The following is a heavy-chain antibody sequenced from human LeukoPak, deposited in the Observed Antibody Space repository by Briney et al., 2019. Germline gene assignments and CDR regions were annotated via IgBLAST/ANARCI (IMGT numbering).Heavy chain of an antibody. V-gene: IGHV3-7*03. J-gene: IGHJ4*02. CDR1: GFTFSSYW. CDR2: IKQDGSEK. D-gene: IGHD3-22*01. Sequence: PGGSLRLSCAASGFTFSSYWMSWVRQAPGKGLEWVANIKQDGSEKCYVDSVKGRFTISRDNSKNTLYLQMNSLRAEDTAVYYCAKSHYYDSSGYYLPFDYWGQGTLVTVSS. CDR3: AKSHYYDSSGYYLPFDY.